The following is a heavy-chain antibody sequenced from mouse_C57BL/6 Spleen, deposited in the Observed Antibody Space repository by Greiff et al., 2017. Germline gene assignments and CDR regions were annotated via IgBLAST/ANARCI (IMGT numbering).Heavy chain of an antibody. V-gene: IGHV1-76*01. CDR1: GYTFTDYY. D-gene: IGHD1-1*01. CDR2: IYPGSGNT. Sequence: QVQLQQSGAELVRPGASVKLSCKASGYTFTDYYINWVKQRPGQGLEWIARIYPGSGNTYYNEKFKGKATLSAEKSSSTAYMQLSSLKSEDSAVYFCARQDYYGPYYFDYWGQGTTLTVSS. J-gene: IGHJ2*01. CDR3: ARQDYYGPYYFDY.